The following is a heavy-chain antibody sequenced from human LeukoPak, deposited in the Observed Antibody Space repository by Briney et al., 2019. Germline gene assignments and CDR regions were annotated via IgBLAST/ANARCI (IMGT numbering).Heavy chain of an antibody. D-gene: IGHD1-26*01. CDR2: IRSTANGYAT. CDR3: ARVDYQLLVGWFDP. V-gene: IGHV3-73*01. Sequence: GTSLTLSCAASGFTFSGSALHWVRQASGKGLEWVGRIRSTANGYATAYAASVKGRFTISRDDSKNTAYLQMDSLKTEDTAVYFCARVDYQLLVGWFDPWGEGILVTVSS. J-gene: IGHJ5*02. CDR1: GFTFSGSA.